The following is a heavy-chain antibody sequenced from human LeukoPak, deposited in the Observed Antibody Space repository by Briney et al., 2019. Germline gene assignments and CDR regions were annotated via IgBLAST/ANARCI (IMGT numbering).Heavy chain of an antibody. CDR1: GFTFISHA. V-gene: IGHV3-23*01. CDR2: ISGSGVNT. J-gene: IGHJ3*02. D-gene: IGHD6-19*01. CDR3: AKAKVVAGAFDI. Sequence: GGSLRLSCAASGFTFISHAMSWVRQAPGKGLEWVSGISGSGVNTYYTDSVKGRFTISRDNSKNTLFLQMHSLRAEDTAVYYCAKAKVVAGAFDIWGQGTMVTVSS.